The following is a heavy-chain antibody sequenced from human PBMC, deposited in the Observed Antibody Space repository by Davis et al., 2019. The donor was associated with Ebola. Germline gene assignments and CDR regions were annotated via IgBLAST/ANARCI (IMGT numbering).Heavy chain of an antibody. Sequence: GESLKISCAASGFSFRTYSMHWVRQAPGKGLEWVAVISYDGNNKYYVDSVKGRFTISRDNAKNSLYLQMNSLRDEDTAVYYCARGGADYYYYYGMDVWGQGTTVTVS. D-gene: IGHD1-26*01. CDR3: ARGGADYYYYYGMDV. J-gene: IGHJ6*02. V-gene: IGHV3-30-3*01. CDR1: GFSFRTYS. CDR2: ISYDGNNK.